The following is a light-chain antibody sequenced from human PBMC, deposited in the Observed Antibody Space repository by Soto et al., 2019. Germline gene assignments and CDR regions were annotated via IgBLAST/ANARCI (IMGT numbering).Light chain of an antibody. J-gene: IGKJ1*01. V-gene: IGKV1-39*01. CDR1: QSISSY. CDR2: AAS. CDR3: QQSDRTPWT. Sequence: DLQMTQSPSSLSASVGDRVTITCRASQSISSYLNWYQQKPGKAPKLLIYAASSLQSGVSSRFSGSGYGTDFSLTISSLQPEEFATKYCQQSDRTPWTFGHGTKEEIK.